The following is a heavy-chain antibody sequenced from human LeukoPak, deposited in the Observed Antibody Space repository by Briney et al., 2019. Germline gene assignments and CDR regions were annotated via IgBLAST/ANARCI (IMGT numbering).Heavy chain of an antibody. CDR1: GGSISSGSYY. CDR2: IYYSGST. V-gene: IGHV4-61*01. J-gene: IGHJ6*03. Sequence: SETLSLTCTVSGGSISSGSYYWSWIRQPPGKGLEWIGYIYYSGSTNYNPSLKSRVTISVDTSKNQFSLKLTSVTAADTAVYYCARTTEGGYTYGYFYYYYMDVWGKGTTVTISS. D-gene: IGHD5-18*01. CDR3: ARTTEGGYTYGYFYYYYMDV.